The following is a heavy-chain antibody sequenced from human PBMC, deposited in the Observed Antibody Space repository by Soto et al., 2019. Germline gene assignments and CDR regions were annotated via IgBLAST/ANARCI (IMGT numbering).Heavy chain of an antibody. Sequence: SETLSLTCTVSGGSITSNSYYWGWIRQSQGKGLEWVGSISSSGTTYSNPSLKSRLTISADTSKNQFSLKLSSVTAADKAIYYCARYGSNSRCYATAGTDYWGQGTPVTVSS. V-gene: IGHV4-39*01. CDR2: ISSSGTT. CDR3: ARYGSNSRCYATAGTDY. J-gene: IGHJ4*02. CDR1: GGSITSNSYY. D-gene: IGHD2-2*01.